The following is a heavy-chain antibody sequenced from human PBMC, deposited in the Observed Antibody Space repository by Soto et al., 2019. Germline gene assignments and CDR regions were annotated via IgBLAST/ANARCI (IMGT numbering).Heavy chain of an antibody. CDR2: IYYSGST. J-gene: IGHJ4*02. CDR1: GGSISSYY. V-gene: IGHV4-59*01. Sequence: KSSETLSLTCTVSGGSISSYYWSWIRQPPGKGLEWIGYIYYSGSTNYNPSLKSRVTISVDTSKNQFSLKLSSVTAADTAVYYCARVYSYGPRAFDYWGQGTLVTVSS. D-gene: IGHD5-18*01. CDR3: ARVYSYGPRAFDY.